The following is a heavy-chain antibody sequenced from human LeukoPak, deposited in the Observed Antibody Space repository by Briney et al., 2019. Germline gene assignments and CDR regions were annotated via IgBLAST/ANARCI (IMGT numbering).Heavy chain of an antibody. V-gene: IGHV1-69*04. CDR3: ARIDSSSPDY. CDR1: GYTFTSYG. D-gene: IGHD6-6*01. CDR2: IIPILGIA. J-gene: IGHJ4*02. Sequence: GASVKVSCKASGYTFTSYGISWVRQAPGQGLEWVGRIIPILGIANYAQKFQGRVTITADKSTSTAYMELSSLRSEDTAVYYCARIDSSSPDYWGQGTLVTVSS.